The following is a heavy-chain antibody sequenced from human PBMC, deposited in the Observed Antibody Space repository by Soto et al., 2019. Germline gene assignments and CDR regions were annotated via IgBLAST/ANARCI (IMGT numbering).Heavy chain of an antibody. CDR1: GFSLSTSGVG. CDR3: AHRDYGDPEVHFDY. D-gene: IGHD4-17*01. V-gene: IGHV2-5*02. J-gene: IGHJ4*02. Sequence: QITLKESGPTLVKPTQTLTLTYTFSGFSLSTSGVGVGWIRQPPGKALEWLALIYWDDDKRYSPSLKSRLTITKDTSKNQVVLTMTNMDPVDTATYYCAHRDYGDPEVHFDYWGQGTLVTVSS. CDR2: IYWDDDK.